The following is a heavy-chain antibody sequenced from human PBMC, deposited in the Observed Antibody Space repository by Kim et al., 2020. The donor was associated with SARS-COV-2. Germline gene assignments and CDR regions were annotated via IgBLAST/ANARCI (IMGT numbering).Heavy chain of an antibody. Sequence: ASVKVSCKASGYTFTSYFMHWVRQAPGQGLEWMGMIIPSGGSTSYAQKFQGRVTMTRDTSTSTVYMELSSLRSEDTAVYYCARGDKMVATLEYWGQGTLVTVSS. J-gene: IGHJ4*02. CDR3: ARGDKMVATLEY. D-gene: IGHD5-12*01. CDR2: IIPSGGST. CDR1: GYTFTSYF. V-gene: IGHV1-46*01.